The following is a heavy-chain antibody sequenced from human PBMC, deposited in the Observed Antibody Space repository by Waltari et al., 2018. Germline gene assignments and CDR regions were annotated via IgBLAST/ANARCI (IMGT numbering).Heavy chain of an antibody. J-gene: IGHJ6*03. CDR3: ARLYSSSWDYYYYMDV. V-gene: IGHV3-21*03. CDR1: GFTFSSYS. CDR2: ICSGSSYI. D-gene: IGHD6-13*01. Sequence: EVQLVESGGGLVKPGGSLRLSCAASGFTFSSYSMNWVRQAPGKGLEWVASICSGSSYIHYADSVKGRFTISRDNAKNSLYLQMNSLRAEDTAVYYCARLYSSSWDYYYYMDVWGKGTTVTVSS.